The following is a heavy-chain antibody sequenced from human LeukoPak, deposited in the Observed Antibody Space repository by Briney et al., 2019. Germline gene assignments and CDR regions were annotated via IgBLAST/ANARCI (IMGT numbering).Heavy chain of an antibody. CDR2: MNPNNGNT. J-gene: IGHJ4*02. D-gene: IGHD4-17*01. V-gene: IGHV1-8*01. Sequence: ASVKVSCKASGYTFTSYDINWVRQATGQGLEWMGWMNPNNGNTGYAQKFQGRVTMTRNTPISTAYMELSSLRSDDTAVYYCARGSGDYGDYEDDYWGQGTLVTVSS. CDR1: GYTFTSYD. CDR3: ARGSGDYGDYEDDY.